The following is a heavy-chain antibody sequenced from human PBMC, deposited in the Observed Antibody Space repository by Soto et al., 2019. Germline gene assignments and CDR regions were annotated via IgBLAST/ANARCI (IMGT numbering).Heavy chain of an antibody. CDR3: AREIDPVVAAIFFDY. CDR1: GFTFSSYS. J-gene: IGHJ4*02. Sequence: GGSLRLSCAASGFTFSSYSMNWVRQAPGKGLEWVSSISSSSSYIYYADSVKGRFTISRDNAKNSLYLQMNSLRAEDTAVYYCAREIDPVVAAIFFDYWGQGTLVTVSS. D-gene: IGHD2-15*01. CDR2: ISSSSSYI. V-gene: IGHV3-21*01.